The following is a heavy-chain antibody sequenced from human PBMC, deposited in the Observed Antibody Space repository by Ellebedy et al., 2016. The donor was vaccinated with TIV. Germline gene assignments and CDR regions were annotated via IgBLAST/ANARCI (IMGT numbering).Heavy chain of an antibody. CDR1: GYTFTSYG. Sequence: ASVKVSCXASGYTFTSYGISWVRQAPGQGLEWMGVINPSGGSTSSAQKFRGRLTMTRDTSTSTVNMELSSLRSEDTAVYYCTRAWKDGYNYGALDYWGQGTLVTVSS. CDR3: TRAWKDGYNYGALDY. J-gene: IGHJ4*02. D-gene: IGHD5-24*01. V-gene: IGHV1-46*01. CDR2: INPSGGST.